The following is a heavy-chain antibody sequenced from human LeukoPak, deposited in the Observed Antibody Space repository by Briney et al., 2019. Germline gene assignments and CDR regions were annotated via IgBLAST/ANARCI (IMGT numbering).Heavy chain of an antibody. V-gene: IGHV1-18*01. CDR3: ARSDDFWSGSDAFDI. Sequence: GASVQVSCQASGYTFNSYGISWVRQAPGQGLEWMGWISAYNGNTNYAQKLQGRVTMTTDTSTSTAYMELRSLRSDDTAVYYCARSDDFWSGSDAFDIWGQGTMVTVSS. J-gene: IGHJ3*02. D-gene: IGHD3-3*01. CDR2: ISAYNGNT. CDR1: GYTFNSYG.